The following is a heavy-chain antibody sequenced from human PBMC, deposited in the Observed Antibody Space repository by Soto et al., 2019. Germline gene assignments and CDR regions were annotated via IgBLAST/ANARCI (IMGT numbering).Heavy chain of an antibody. J-gene: IGHJ4*02. V-gene: IGHV3-53*01. CDR3: ARAGVTPDFFDY. Sequence: PGGSLRLSGAASGFSLSTNYMSWVRQAPGKGLEWVSVFESGGSIYYADSVKGRFIISRDYARNTVDLQLNSLRADDTAVYYCARAGVTPDFFDYWGQGTLVTVSS. D-gene: IGHD2-21*02. CDR1: GFSLSTNY. CDR2: FESGGSI.